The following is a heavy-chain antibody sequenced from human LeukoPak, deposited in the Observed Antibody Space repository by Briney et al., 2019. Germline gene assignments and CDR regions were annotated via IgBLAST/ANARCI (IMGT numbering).Heavy chain of an antibody. D-gene: IGHD6-13*01. CDR1: GGSISGYY. CDR2: VYYSGST. J-gene: IGHJ4*02. Sequence: PSETLSLTCTVSGGSISGYYWSWIRQPPGKGPEWIGYVYYSGSTNYNPSLKSRVTISVDTSKNQFSLKMNSVTAADTAVYYCASLASSGWSHCDYGGQGTLVTVSS. V-gene: IGHV4-59*08. CDR3: ASLASSGWSHCDY.